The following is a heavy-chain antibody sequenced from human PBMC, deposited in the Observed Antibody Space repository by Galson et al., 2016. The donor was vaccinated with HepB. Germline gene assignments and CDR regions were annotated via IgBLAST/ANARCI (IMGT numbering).Heavy chain of an antibody. D-gene: IGHD3-16*01. V-gene: IGHV3-23*01. CDR1: DFSFRSYA. Sequence: SLRLSCAASDFSFRSYAVAWVRQAPGKGLEWVSTITGGASTTFYADSVKGRFSISRDNSKNTLHLQITGLRAEDTAVYYCARAAGGVMGSYYFDYWGQGTLVTVSS. J-gene: IGHJ4*02. CDR3: ARAAGGVMGSYYFDY. CDR2: ITGGASTT.